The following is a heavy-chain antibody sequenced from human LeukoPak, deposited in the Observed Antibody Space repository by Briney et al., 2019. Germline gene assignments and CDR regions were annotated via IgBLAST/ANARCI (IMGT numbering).Heavy chain of an antibody. Sequence: PGGSLRLSCAASGFTVSSNYMSWVRQAPGKGLEWVSVIYSGGSTYYADSVKGRFTISRDNSKNTLYLQMNSLRAEDTAVYYCAREDNFWSGYSGDGMDVWGQGTTVTVSS. V-gene: IGHV3-53*01. CDR3: AREDNFWSGYSGDGMDV. D-gene: IGHD3-3*01. CDR1: GFTVSSNY. J-gene: IGHJ6*02. CDR2: IYSGGST.